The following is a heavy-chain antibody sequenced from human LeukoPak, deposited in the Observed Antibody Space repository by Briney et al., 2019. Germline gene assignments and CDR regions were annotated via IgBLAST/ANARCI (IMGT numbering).Heavy chain of an antibody. CDR3: ATLVGYGSFFDY. V-gene: IGHV5-51*01. CDR1: GYSFASYW. CDR2: IYPGDSES. Sequence: GESLKISCKASGYSFASYWIGWVRQMPGKGLEWMGIIYPGDSESRYSPSFQGQVTISADKSISTANLQWNSLKASDSAMYYCATLVGYGSFFDYWGQGTLVTVSS. J-gene: IGHJ4*02. D-gene: IGHD3-10*01.